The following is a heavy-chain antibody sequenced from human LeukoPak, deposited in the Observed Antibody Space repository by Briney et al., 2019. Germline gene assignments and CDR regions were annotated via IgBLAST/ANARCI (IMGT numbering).Heavy chain of an antibody. D-gene: IGHD3-22*01. CDR1: GGSISSYY. Sequence: PSETLSLTCTVSGGSISSYYWSWVRQAPGKGLEWVSVIYSGGSTYYADSVKGRFTISRDNSKNTLYLQMNSLRAEDTAVYYCARATYYYDSSGYYIGAFDIWGQGTMVTVSS. CDR2: IYSGGST. CDR3: ARATYYYDSSGYYIGAFDI. V-gene: IGHV3-53*01. J-gene: IGHJ3*02.